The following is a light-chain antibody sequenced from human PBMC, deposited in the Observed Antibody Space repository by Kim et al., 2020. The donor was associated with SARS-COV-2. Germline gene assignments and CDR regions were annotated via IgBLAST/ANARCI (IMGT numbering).Light chain of an antibody. CDR1: NIGSKK. CDR2: RDN. J-gene: IGLJ3*02. V-gene: IGLV3-9*01. CDR3: QVWDSSPV. Sequence: SVGLGQTARITGGGNNIGSKKVDWYQQKPGQAPVLVIYRDNNRPSGIPERFSGSNAGNTATLTISRAQAGDEADYYCQVWDSSPVFGGGTQLTVL.